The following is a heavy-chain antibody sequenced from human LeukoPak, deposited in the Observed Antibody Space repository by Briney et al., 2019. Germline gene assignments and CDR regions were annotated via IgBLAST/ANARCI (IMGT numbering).Heavy chain of an antibody. CDR2: TKQDGSEK. V-gene: IGHV3-7*04. Sequence: GGSLRLSCAASGFTFSSYWMSWVRQAPGKGLEWVANTKQDGSEKYYVDSVKGRFTISRDNAKNSLYLQINSLRAEDTAVYYCARALYGSGSYEYFDYWGQGTLLTVSS. D-gene: IGHD3-10*01. J-gene: IGHJ4*02. CDR1: GFTFSSYW. CDR3: ARALYGSGSYEYFDY.